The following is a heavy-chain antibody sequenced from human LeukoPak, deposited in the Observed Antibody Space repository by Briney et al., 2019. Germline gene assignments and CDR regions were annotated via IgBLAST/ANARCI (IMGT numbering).Heavy chain of an antibody. V-gene: IGHV3-74*03. D-gene: IGHD6-13*01. J-gene: IGHJ4*02. CDR1: GFTFKRDW. CDR3: LGSNIAAV. Sequence: GGSLRLACAASGFTFKRDWVNWVRQAPGKGLVWVSRINNDGSSIKYVDSVKGRFTISRDNAKNSLYLQMNSLRAEDTADYYCLGSNIAAVWGQGTPVTVSS. CDR2: INNDGSSI.